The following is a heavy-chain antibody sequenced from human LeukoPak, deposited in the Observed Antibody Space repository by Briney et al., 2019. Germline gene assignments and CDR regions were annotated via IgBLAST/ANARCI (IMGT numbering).Heavy chain of an antibody. Sequence: SQTLSLTCAISGDSVSSNTGIWNWVRQSPSRGIEWLGRTYYRSKWFIDYALSVKGRMTINPDTSKNQFSLQLNSVTPEDTAVYYCARDKVLNGFDIWGQGTMVTVSS. V-gene: IGHV6-1*01. J-gene: IGHJ3*02. CDR3: ARDKVLNGFDI. CDR2: TYYRSKWFI. CDR1: GDSVSSNTGI. D-gene: IGHD2-8*02.